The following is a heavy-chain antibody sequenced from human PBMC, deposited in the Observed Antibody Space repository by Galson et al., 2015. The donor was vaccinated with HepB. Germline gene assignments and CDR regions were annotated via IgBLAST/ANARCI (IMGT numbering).Heavy chain of an antibody. Sequence: SVKVSCKASGYTFSTYSITWVRQAPGQGLEWMGWISPYNRDTKYARKFQGRVTMTTDTSITTAYVELSRLRSDDTAMYYCARGLGMRVGYWGQGTLVTVSS. CDR3: ARGLGMRVGY. CDR1: GYTFSTYS. V-gene: IGHV1-18*01. CDR2: ISPYNRDT. D-gene: IGHD7-27*01. J-gene: IGHJ4*02.